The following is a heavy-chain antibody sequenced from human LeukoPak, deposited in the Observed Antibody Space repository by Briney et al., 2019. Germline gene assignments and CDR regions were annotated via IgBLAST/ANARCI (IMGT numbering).Heavy chain of an antibody. J-gene: IGHJ4*02. CDR3: AKGSTMYTAYYFDY. D-gene: IGHD3-10*02. Sequence: AGSLRLSCAASGVTFSSYAMSWVRQTPGKGLEWVSVISGSGGSTDYADSVKGRFIISRDNSKYTLYVQMNSLRAEDTAVYYCAKGSTMYTAYYFDYWGQGTLVTVSS. CDR1: GVTFSSYA. V-gene: IGHV3-23*01. CDR2: ISGSGGST.